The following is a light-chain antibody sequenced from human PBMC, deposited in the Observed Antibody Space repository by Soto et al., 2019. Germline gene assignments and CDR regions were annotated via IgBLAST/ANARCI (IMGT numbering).Light chain of an antibody. V-gene: IGLV1-44*01. CDR3: AAWDDSLNGYV. Sequence: QAVVTQPPSASGTPGQGLTISCSGSRSNIGSNTVDWFQHLPGTTPKLLIYGNYQRPSGVPDRFSGSKSGTSASLAISGLQSEDESDYYCAAWDDSLNGYVFGSGTKLTVL. CDR1: RSNIGSNT. J-gene: IGLJ1*01. CDR2: GNY.